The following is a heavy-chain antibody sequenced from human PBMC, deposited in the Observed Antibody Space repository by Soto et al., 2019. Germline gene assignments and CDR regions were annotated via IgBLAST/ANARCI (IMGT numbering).Heavy chain of an antibody. D-gene: IGHD1-26*01. V-gene: IGHV3-23*01. CDR3: ASGLVGTKVFYFDY. CDR2: ITASGDRT. J-gene: IGHJ4*02. Sequence: GGSLRLSCAASGFTFSSYAVSWVRQAPGEGLEWVSSITASGDRTYYADSVKGRFTISRDNSKNTLYLQMNSLRAEDTAVYYCASGLVGTKVFYFDYWGQGTLVTVSS. CDR1: GFTFSSYA.